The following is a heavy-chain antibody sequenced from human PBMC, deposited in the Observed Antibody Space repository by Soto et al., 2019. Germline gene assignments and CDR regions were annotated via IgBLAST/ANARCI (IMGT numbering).Heavy chain of an antibody. D-gene: IGHD6-13*01. Sequence: SETLSLTCTVSGGSISSGDYYWSWIRQPPGKGLEWIGYIYYSGSTYYNPSLKSRVTISVDTSKNQFSLKLSSVTAADTAVYYCARHRLMGSWSSFDYWGQGTLVTVSS. CDR1: GGSISSGDYY. CDR3: ARHRLMGSWSSFDY. CDR2: IYYSGST. J-gene: IGHJ4*02. V-gene: IGHV4-30-4*01.